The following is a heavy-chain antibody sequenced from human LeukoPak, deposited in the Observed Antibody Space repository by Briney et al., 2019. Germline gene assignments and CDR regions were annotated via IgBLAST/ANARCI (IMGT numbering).Heavy chain of an antibody. D-gene: IGHD2-15*01. CDR1: GYTFTSYG. V-gene: IGHV1-18*01. CDR2: ISAYNGNT. J-gene: IGHJ4*02. Sequence: ASVKVSCKASGYTFTSYGISWVRQAPGQGLEWMGWISAYNGNTNYAQKLQGRVTMTTDTSTSTAYMELRSLRSDDTAVYYCARDFGEPGWGYSSGSEDYWGQGTLVTVSS. CDR3: ARDFGEPGWGYSSGSEDY.